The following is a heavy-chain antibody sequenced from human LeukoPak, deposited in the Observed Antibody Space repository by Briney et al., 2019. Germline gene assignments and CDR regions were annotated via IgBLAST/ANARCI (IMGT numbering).Heavy chain of an antibody. J-gene: IGHJ4*02. CDR2: IYYSGST. D-gene: IGHD3-22*01. Sequence: SETLSLTCTVSGGSISSYYWSWIRQPPGKGLEWIGYIYYSGSTNYNPTLKSRVTISVDTSKNRFSLKLSSVTAADTAVYYCARDYSGYSDYWGQGTLVTVSS. V-gene: IGHV4-59*01. CDR3: ARDYSGYSDY. CDR1: GGSISSYY.